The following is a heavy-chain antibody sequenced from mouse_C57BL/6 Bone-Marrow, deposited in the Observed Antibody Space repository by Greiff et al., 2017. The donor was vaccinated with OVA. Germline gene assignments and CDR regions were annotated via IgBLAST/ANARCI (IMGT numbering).Heavy chain of an antibody. Sequence: QVQLQQPGAELVRPGTSVKLSCKASGYTFTSYWMHWVKQRPGQGLEWIGVIDPSDSYPNYNQKFKGKATLTVDTSSSTAYMQLSSLTSEDSAVYYCARRGGNYVPFAYWGQGTLVTVSA. CDR1: GYTFTSYW. D-gene: IGHD2-1*01. J-gene: IGHJ3*01. CDR2: IDPSDSYP. CDR3: ARRGGNYVPFAY. V-gene: IGHV1-59*01.